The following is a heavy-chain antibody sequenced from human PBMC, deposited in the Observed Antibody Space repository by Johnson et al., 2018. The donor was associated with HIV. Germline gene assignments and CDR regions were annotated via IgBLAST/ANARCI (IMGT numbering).Heavy chain of an antibody. D-gene: IGHD5-24*01. CDR2: IKQDGSEK. CDR1: GFTFSSYW. CDR3: AKSQDAYNYDDAFDV. J-gene: IGHJ3*01. Sequence: VQLVESGGGLVQPGGSLRLSCAASGFTFSSYWMSWVRQAPGKGLEWVANIKQDGSEKYYADSVKGRFTISRDNSKNTLYLQMNSLRAEDTAVYYCAKSQDAYNYDDAFDVWGQGTMVTVSS. V-gene: IGHV3-7*01.